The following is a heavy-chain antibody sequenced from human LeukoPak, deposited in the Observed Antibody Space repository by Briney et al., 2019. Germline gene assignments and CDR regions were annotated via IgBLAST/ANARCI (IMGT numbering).Heavy chain of an antibody. Sequence: SETLSLTCTVSGGCISSYYWSWIRQPPGKGLEWIGYIYYSGSTNYNPSLKSRVTISVDTSKNQFSLKLSSVTAADTAVYYCARDSYDSSGYHVFDYWGQGTLVTVSS. CDR3: ARDSYDSSGYHVFDY. CDR1: GGCISSYY. V-gene: IGHV4-59*01. CDR2: IYYSGST. J-gene: IGHJ4*02. D-gene: IGHD3-22*01.